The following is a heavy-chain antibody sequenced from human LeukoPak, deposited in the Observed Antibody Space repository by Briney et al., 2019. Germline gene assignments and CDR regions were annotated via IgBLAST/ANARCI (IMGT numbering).Heavy chain of an antibody. D-gene: IGHD3-16*01. CDR2: SSGSGSTI. V-gene: IGHV3-48*04. J-gene: IGHJ1*01. CDR3: ASGNNAHWF. CDR1: GFTFTTYW. Sequence: GGSLRLSCVASGFTFTTYWMTWVRQAPGKGLEWVSYSSGSGSTIYSADSVKGRFTISRDNAKNSLYLQMNSLRAEDTAVYYCASGNNAHWFWGQGTLVTVSS.